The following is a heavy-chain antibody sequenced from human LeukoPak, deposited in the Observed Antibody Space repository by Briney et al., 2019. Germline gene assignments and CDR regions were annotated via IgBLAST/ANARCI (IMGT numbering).Heavy chain of an antibody. CDR1: GFTFSSFG. Sequence: GGSLRLSCAASGFTFSSFGMHWVRQAPGKGLEGVSSISSSSSYIYYADSVKGRFTISRDNAKNSLYLQMNSLRAEDTAVYYCAGGHITMVRGVVPRYFDYWGQGTLVTVSS. J-gene: IGHJ4*02. D-gene: IGHD3-10*01. V-gene: IGHV3-21*01. CDR2: ISSSSSYI. CDR3: AGGHITMVRGVVPRYFDY.